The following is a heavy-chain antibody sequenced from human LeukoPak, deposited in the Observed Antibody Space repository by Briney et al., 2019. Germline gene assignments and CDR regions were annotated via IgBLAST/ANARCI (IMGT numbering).Heavy chain of an antibody. CDR3: AKVSGGSYVLYYFDY. CDR2: ISGSGGST. V-gene: IGHV3-23*01. D-gene: IGHD1-26*01. CDR1: GFTFSSYA. Sequence: GGSLRLSCAASGFTFSSYAMSWVRQAPGKGLEWVSAISGSGGSTYYADSVKGRFTISRDNSKNTLYLQMNSLRAEDTAVYYCAKVSGGSYVLYYFDYWGQGTLVTVSS. J-gene: IGHJ4*02.